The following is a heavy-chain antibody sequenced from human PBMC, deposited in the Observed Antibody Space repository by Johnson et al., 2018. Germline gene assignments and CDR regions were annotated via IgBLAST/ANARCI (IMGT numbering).Heavy chain of an antibody. CDR3: AKTSSSITMIARGGLDV. Sequence: VQLVETGGGVVQPGRSLRLSCAASGFSFSSYGMHWVRQAPGKGLEWVAVLWYDGSDKYYADSVRGRFTISRDNSKNTLYLQMNSLRAEDAAVFYCAKTSSSITMIARGGLDVWGQGTTVTVSS. CDR2: LWYDGSDK. J-gene: IGHJ6*02. D-gene: IGHD3-22*01. CDR1: GFSFSSYG. V-gene: IGHV3-33*03.